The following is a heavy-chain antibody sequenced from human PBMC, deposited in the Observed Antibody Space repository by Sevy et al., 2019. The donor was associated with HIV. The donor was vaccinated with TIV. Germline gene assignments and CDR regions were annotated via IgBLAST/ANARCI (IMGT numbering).Heavy chain of an antibody. CDR2: MNPNSGNT. J-gene: IGHJ4*02. CDR3: ARALGHSSGWYDYFDN. D-gene: IGHD6-19*01. CDR1: GYTFTSYD. V-gene: IGHV1-8*01. Sequence: ASVKVSCKVSGYTFTSYDVYWLRQATGQGLEWMGWMNPNSGNTGYAEKFQGRVTMTRNTSISTAYMELSSLRSEDTAVFYCARALGHSSGWYDYFDNWGQGTLVTVSS.